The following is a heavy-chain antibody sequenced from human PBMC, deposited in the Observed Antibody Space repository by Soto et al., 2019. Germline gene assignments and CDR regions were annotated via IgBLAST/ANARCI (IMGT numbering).Heavy chain of an antibody. V-gene: IGHV5-51*01. CDR2: IYPGDSDT. Sequence: VESLKISCNGSGYSFTSYWIGWVRQMPGKGLEWMGIIYPGDSDTRYSPSFQGQVTISADKSISTAYLQWSSLKASDTAMYYCARLGSSYDYGMDVWGQGTTVTVSS. D-gene: IGHD6-13*01. J-gene: IGHJ6*02. CDR3: ARLGSSYDYGMDV. CDR1: GYSFTSYW.